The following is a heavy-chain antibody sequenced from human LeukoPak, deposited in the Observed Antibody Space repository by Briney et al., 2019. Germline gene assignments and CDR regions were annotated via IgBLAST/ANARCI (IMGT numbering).Heavy chain of an antibody. CDR1: GVSISSSSYY. Sequence: SETLSLTCSVSGVSISSSSYYWGWIRQPPGKGLEWIGNIYYSGSTYYNPSLKSRVTISLDTSKNQFSLKLNSVTAADTAVYYCARPENVYGDYVSFDYWGQGTLVTVSS. CDR2: IYYSGST. V-gene: IGHV4-39*07. J-gene: IGHJ4*02. CDR3: ARPENVYGDYVSFDY. D-gene: IGHD4-17*01.